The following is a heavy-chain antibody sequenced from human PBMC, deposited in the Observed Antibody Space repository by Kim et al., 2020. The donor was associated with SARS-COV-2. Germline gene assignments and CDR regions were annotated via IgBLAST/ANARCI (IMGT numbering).Heavy chain of an antibody. CDR2: ISGSGGST. V-gene: IGHV3-23*01. J-gene: IGHJ6*02. Sequence: GGSLRLSCAASGFTFSSYAMSWVRQAPGKGLEWVSAISGSGGSTYYADSVKGRFTISRDNSKNTLYLQMNSLRAEDTAVYYCAKLRYYDFWSGHRDLYYYGMDVWGQGTTVTVSS. CDR3: AKLRYYDFWSGHRDLYYYGMDV. D-gene: IGHD3-3*01. CDR1: GFTFSSYA.